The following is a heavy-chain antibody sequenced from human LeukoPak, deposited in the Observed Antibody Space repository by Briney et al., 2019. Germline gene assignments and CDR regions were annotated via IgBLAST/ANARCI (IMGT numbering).Heavy chain of an antibody. J-gene: IGHJ4*02. CDR1: GFTFSSYA. Sequence: GGSLILSCAASGFTFSSYAMSWVRQAPRKGLEWVSAISGSGGSTYYADSVKGRFTISRDNSKNTLYQQMNSLRAEDTAVDYYAKDYSALTDFYYFDYWGQGTLVTVSS. V-gene: IGHV3-23*01. CDR3: AKDYSALTDFYYFDY. D-gene: IGHD6-6*01. CDR2: ISGSGGST.